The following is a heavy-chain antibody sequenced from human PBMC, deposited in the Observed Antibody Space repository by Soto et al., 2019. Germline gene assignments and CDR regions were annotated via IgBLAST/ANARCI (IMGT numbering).Heavy chain of an antibody. CDR2: IYYSGST. J-gene: IGHJ3*02. CDR1: GGSISSYY. V-gene: IGHV4-59*01. D-gene: IGHD3-10*01. CDR3: ARDGEGSGSYYLDAFDI. Sequence: SETLSLTCTASGGSISSYYWSWIRQPPGKGLEWIGYIYYSGSTNYNPSLKSRVTISVDTSKNQFSLKLSSVTAADTAVYYCARDGEGSGSYYLDAFDIWGQGTMVTVSS.